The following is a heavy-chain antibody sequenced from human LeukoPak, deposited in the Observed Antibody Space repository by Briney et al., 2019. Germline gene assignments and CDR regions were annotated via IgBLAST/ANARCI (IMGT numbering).Heavy chain of an antibody. V-gene: IGHV4-59*08. CDR1: GGSISSYY. D-gene: IGHD5-18*01. CDR3: ARRPDGYSCGYGDGYWFDP. CDR2: IYYSGST. J-gene: IGHJ5*02. Sequence: SETLSLTCTVSGGSISSYYWSWIRQPPGKGLEWIGYIYYSGSTNYNPSLKGRVTISVDTSKNQFSLKLSSVTAADTAVYYCARRPDGYSCGYGDGYWFDPWGQGTLVTVSS.